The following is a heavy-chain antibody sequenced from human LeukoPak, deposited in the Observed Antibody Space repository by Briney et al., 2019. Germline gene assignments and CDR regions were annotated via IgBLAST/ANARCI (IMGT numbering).Heavy chain of an antibody. CDR3: AIQIRGVIY. D-gene: IGHD3-10*01. V-gene: IGHV1-3*01. CDR2: INAGNGNT. CDR1: EYTFTSTV. Sequence: ASVTVSFKASEYTFTSTVMHWVRQAPGQRLEWMGWINAGNGNTKYSQKFQGRVTITRDTSASTAYMELSSLRSEDTAVYYCAIQIRGVIYWGQGTLVTVSS. J-gene: IGHJ4*02.